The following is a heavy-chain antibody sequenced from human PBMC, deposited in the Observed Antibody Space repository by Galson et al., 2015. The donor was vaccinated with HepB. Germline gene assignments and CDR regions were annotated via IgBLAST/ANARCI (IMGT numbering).Heavy chain of an antibody. CDR1: GFTFSEYW. J-gene: IGHJ4*02. CDR3: ARLELRTGGGFFEPSLDS. D-gene: IGHD3-16*01. Sequence: SLRLSCAVSGFTFSEYWMTWVRQAPGKGLEWVANINHDGSGNYYADSVKGRFTISRDNAKNSLYLQLNSLRVEDTTVYFCARLELRTGGGFFEPSLDSWGQGALVTV. V-gene: IGHV3-7*01. CDR2: INHDGSGN.